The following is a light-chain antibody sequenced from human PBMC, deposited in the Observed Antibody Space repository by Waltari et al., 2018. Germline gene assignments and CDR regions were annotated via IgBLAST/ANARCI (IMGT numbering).Light chain of an antibody. J-gene: IGLJ2*01. V-gene: IGLV2-14*03. Sequence: QSALTQPASVSGSPGQSITISCTGVTSDVGGYDFISWYQQHPGDAPGPILYEVTIRPSGLCSRFAGSTSGTTASLTISGLQAEDEASYYCTSYTAKTLLFGGGTKLTVL. CDR3: TSYTAKTLL. CDR2: EVT. CDR1: TSDVGGYDF.